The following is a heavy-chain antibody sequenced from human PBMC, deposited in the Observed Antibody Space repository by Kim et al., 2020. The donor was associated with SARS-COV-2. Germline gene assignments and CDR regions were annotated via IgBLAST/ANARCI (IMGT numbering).Heavy chain of an antibody. J-gene: IGHJ4*02. Sequence: CADSVRGRFTVSSGNAKNSLYLQMTSLRTDDTALYYCARGDYTKYDALDYWGQGTLVTVSS. CDR3: ARGDYTKYDALDY. D-gene: IGHD4-4*01. V-gene: IGHV3-9*01.